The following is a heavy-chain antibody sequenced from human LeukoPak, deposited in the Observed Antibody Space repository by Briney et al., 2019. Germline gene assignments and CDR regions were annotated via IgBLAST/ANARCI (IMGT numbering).Heavy chain of an antibody. Sequence: SETLSLTCTVSGGSISSSSYYWGWIRQPPGKGLEWIGSIYYSGSTYYNPSLKSRVTISVDTSKNQFSLKLSSVTAADTAVYYSARHSEDSSGYYFEADSPLDYWGQGTLVTVSS. D-gene: IGHD3-22*01. CDR2: IYYSGST. V-gene: IGHV4-39*01. J-gene: IGHJ4*02. CDR1: GGSISSSSYY. CDR3: ARHSEDSSGYYFEADSPLDY.